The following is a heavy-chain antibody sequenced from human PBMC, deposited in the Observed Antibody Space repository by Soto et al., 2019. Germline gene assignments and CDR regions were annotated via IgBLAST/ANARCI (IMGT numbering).Heavy chain of an antibody. D-gene: IGHD5-12*01. CDR2: ISYDGSNK. J-gene: IGHJ6*02. CDR3: AKVTEATIGYYYYDMDV. Sequence: QVQLVESGGGVVQPGRSLRLSCAASGFTFSNFGMHWVRQAPGKGLEWVALISYDGSNKYYGDSVKGRFTIYRDNSKNTLYLEMNSLRAEDTAVYYCAKVTEATIGYYYYDMDVWGQGTTVTVSS. CDR1: GFTFSNFG. V-gene: IGHV3-30*18.